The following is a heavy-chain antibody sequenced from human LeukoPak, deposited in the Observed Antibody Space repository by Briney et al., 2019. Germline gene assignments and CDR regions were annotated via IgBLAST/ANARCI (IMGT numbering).Heavy chain of an antibody. D-gene: IGHD4-11*01. Sequence: GESLKISCKGSGYSFTTYWIGWVRQMPGKGLEWMGIIYPGDSDARYSPSFQGQVTISVDKSISTAYLQWSSLKASDTAIYYCARRRYSNYGFDYWGQGTLVTVSS. CDR1: GYSFTTYW. J-gene: IGHJ4*02. V-gene: IGHV5-51*01. CDR3: ARRRYSNYGFDY. CDR2: IYPGDSDA.